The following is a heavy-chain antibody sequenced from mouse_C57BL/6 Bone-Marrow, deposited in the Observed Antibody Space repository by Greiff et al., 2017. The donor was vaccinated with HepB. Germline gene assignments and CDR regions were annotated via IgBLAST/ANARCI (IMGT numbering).Heavy chain of an antibody. CDR2: IDPETGGT. CDR1: GYTFTDYE. Sequence: VKLVESGAELVRPGASVTLSCKASGYTFTDYEMHWVKQTPVHGLEWIGAIDPETGGTAYNQKLKGKAILTADKYSSTAYMELRSLTSEDSGVYYCTRSDDGYYRYWFAYWGQGTLVTVSA. CDR3: TRSDDGYYRYWFAY. J-gene: IGHJ3*01. V-gene: IGHV1-15*01. D-gene: IGHD2-3*01.